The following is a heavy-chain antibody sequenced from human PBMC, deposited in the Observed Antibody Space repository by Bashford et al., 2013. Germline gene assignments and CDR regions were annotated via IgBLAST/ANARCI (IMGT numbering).Heavy chain of an antibody. CDR1: GGSFSGYY. CDR2: INHSGST. J-gene: IGHJ6*02. CDR3: ARGLIRYYYYYGMDV. V-gene: IGHV4-34*01. Sequence: SSETLSLTCAVYGGSFSGYYWSWIRQPPGKGLEWIGEINHSGSTNYNPSLKSRVTISVDTSKNQFSLKLSSVTAADTAVYYCARGLIRYYYYYGMDVWGQGTTVTVSS. D-gene: IGHD3-22*01.